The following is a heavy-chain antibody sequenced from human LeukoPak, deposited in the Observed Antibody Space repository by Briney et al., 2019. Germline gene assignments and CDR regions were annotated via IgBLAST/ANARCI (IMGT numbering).Heavy chain of an antibody. CDR2: INPNSGGT. J-gene: IGHJ4*02. CDR3: ARGWLGALVDY. CDR1: AYTFTTSD. D-gene: IGHD6-19*01. V-gene: IGHV1-2*02. Sequence: ASVKVSCKASAYTFTTSDIDWVRQAPGQGLEWMGWINPNSGGTNYAQKFQGRVTMTRDTSISTAYMELSRLRSDDTAVYYCARGWLGALVDYWGQGTLVTVSS.